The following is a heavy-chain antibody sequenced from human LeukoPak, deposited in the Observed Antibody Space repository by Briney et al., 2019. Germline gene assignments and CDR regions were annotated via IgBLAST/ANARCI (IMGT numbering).Heavy chain of an antibody. CDR1: GFTVNNNY. CDR3: GRDLIGTAASWDC. J-gene: IGHJ4*02. CDR2: ISSDGSA. Sequence: GGSLRLSCAASGFTVNNNYMNWVRQAPGKGLEWVSVISSDGSAYYADSVKGRFTISSDNSKNTLYLQMNSLRVEDTAVYYCGRDLIGTAASWDCWGQGTLVTVSS. V-gene: IGHV3-53*01. D-gene: IGHD6-25*01.